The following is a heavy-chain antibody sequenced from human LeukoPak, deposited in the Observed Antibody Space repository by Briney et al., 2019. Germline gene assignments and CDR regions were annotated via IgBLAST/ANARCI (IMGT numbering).Heavy chain of an antibody. CDR1: GGTFSSYA. V-gene: IGHV1-69*05. Sequence: SVKLSCKASGGTFSSYAISWVRQAPGQGLEWMGRIIPIFGTANYAQKFQGRVTITTDESTSTAYMELSSLRSEDTAVYYCARGALGDYYGSGSYLLDPWGQGTLVTVSS. CDR3: ARGALGDYYGSGSYLLDP. J-gene: IGHJ5*02. D-gene: IGHD3-10*01. CDR2: IIPIFGTA.